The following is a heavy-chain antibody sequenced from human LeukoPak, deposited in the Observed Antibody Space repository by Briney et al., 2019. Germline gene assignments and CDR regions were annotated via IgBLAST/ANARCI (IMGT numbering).Heavy chain of an antibody. J-gene: IGHJ6*02. CDR3: ARGITMNYYYYGMDV. CDR1: GYTFTSYG. Sequence: GDSVTVSCKASGYTFTSYGISWVRQAPGQGLEWMGWISAYNGNTNYAQKLQGRFTITTDTSTSTAYMDLRSLRSEDTAVYYCARGITMNYYYYGMDVWGQGTTVTVSS. D-gene: IGHD3-22*01. V-gene: IGHV1-18*01. CDR2: ISAYNGNT.